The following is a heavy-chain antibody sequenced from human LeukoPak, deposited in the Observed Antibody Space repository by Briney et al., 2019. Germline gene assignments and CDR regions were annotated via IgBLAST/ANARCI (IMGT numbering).Heavy chain of an antibody. CDR1: GFTFSKSA. CDR3: VKDATPMGS. Sequence: PGGSLRLSCSVSGFTFSKSAMHWVRQAPGKGLEHVSAINSNGDSAYYADSVKGRFTISRDNSENTLYLQMSSLRAEGTAVYYCVKDATPMGSWGQGSPVTVSS. D-gene: IGHD2-15*01. J-gene: IGHJ4*02. V-gene: IGHV3-64D*06. CDR2: INSNGDSA.